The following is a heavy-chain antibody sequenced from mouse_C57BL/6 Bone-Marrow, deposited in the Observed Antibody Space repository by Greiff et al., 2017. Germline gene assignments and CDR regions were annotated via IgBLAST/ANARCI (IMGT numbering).Heavy chain of an antibody. CDR3: ARKETYGNQYYFGY. CDR2: IDPSDSYT. Sequence: QVQLQQPGAELVMPGASVKLSCKASGYTFTSYWMHWVKQRPGQGLEWIGEIDPSDSYTNYNQKFKGKSTLTVDKSSSTAYMQLSSLTSEDSAVYYCARKETYGNQYYFGYWGQGTTLTVSS. CDR1: GYTFTSYW. D-gene: IGHD2-1*01. V-gene: IGHV1-69*01. J-gene: IGHJ2*01.